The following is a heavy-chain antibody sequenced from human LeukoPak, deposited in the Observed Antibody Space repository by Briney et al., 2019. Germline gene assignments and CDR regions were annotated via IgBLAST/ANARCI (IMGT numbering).Heavy chain of an antibody. J-gene: IGHJ6*03. CDR1: GGTFSSYG. D-gene: IGHD2-2*01. Sequence: ASVKVSCKASGGTFSSYGISWVRQAPGQGLESMGWISAYNGNTNYAQKLQGRVTMTTDTSTSTAYMELRSLRSDDTAVYYCARGLSSTSFPYKKYYYYMDVWGKGTAVTVSS. V-gene: IGHV1-18*01. CDR2: ISAYNGNT. CDR3: ARGLSSTSFPYKKYYYYMDV.